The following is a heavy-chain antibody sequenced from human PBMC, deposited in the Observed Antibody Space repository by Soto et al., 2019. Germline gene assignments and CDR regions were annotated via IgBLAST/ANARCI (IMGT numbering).Heavy chain of an antibody. CDR2: INPSGGST. CDR1: GYTFTSYY. D-gene: IGHD5-12*01. V-gene: IGHV1-46*01. CDR3: ARVEMATIKGNAFDI. J-gene: IGHJ3*02. Sequence: ASVKVSCKASGYTFTSYYIYWVRQALGQGLEWMGIINPSGGSTSYAQKFQGRVTMTRDTSTSTVYMELSSLRSEDTAVYYCARVEMATIKGNAFDIWGQGTMVTVSS.